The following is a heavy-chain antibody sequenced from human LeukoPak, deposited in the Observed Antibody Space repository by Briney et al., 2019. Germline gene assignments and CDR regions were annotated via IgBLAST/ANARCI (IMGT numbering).Heavy chain of an antibody. V-gene: IGHV1-69*13. CDR2: IIPIFGTA. CDR3: ARDRAYDYVWGSYRYIDAFDI. D-gene: IGHD3-16*02. Sequence: SVKVSCKASGGTFSSYAISWVRQAPGHGLEWMGGIIPIFGTANYAQKFQGRVTITADESTGTAYMELSSLRSEDTAVYYCARDRAYDYVWGSYRYIDAFDIWGQGTMVTVSS. J-gene: IGHJ3*02. CDR1: GGTFSSYA.